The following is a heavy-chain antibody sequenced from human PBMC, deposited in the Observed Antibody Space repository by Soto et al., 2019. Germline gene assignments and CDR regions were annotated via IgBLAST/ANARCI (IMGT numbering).Heavy chain of an antibody. J-gene: IGHJ4*02. CDR3: CGSLTGTLDY. CDR1: GGSISSGDYY. Sequence: SETLSLTCTVSGGSISSGDYYWSWIRQPPGKGLEWIGYIYYSGSTYYNPSLKSRVTISVDTSKNQFSLKLSSVTAADTAVYYCCGSLTGTLDYWGQGTLVTVSS. CDR2: IYYSGST. D-gene: IGHD1-7*01. V-gene: IGHV4-30-4*01.